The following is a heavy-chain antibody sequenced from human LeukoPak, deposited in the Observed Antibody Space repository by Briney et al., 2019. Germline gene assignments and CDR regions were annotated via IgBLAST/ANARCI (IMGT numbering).Heavy chain of an antibody. V-gene: IGHV3-53*01. Sequence: GGSLRLSCAASGFTVSSNYMSWVRQAPGKGLEWVSVIYSGGSTYYADSVKGRFTISRDNSKNTLYLQMNSPRAEDTAVYYCARDPLKYYFDYWGQGTLVTVSS. CDR2: IYSGGST. CDR3: ARDPLKYYFDY. J-gene: IGHJ4*02. CDR1: GFTVSSNY.